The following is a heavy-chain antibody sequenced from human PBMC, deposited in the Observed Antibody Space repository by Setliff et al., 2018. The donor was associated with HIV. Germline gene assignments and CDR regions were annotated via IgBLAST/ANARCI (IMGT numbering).Heavy chain of an antibody. D-gene: IGHD3-10*01. CDR2: VSQSGST. CDR1: GVSINRTDHY. Sequence: SETLSLTCSVSGVSINRTDHYWGWIRQSPGKSLEWIGSVSQSGSTYYNPSLKSRITISVDRSKNQFSLKLSSVTATDTAVYYCARDAGPHYGSCPPLEYWGQGIQVTVSS. V-gene: IGHV4-39*07. CDR3: ARDAGPHYGSCPPLEY. J-gene: IGHJ4*02.